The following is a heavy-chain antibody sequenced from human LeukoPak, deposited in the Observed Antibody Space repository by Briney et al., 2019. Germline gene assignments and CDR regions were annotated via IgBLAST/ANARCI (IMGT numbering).Heavy chain of an antibody. CDR3: ARDPCHGALDY. J-gene: IGHJ4*02. Sequence: GGSPRLSCVASGFTFSSSWMSWVRRAPGKGLEWVANIKQDGTEEYYVDSVRGRFSISEDNAKNSLYLQMNSLRAEDTAVYYCARDPCHGALDYWGQGALVTVSS. D-gene: IGHD2-2*01. V-gene: IGHV3-7*03. CDR2: IKQDGTEE. CDR1: GFTFSSSW.